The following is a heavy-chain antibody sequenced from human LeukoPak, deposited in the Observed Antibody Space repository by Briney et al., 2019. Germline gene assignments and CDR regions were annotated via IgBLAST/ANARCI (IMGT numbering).Heavy chain of an antibody. CDR3: ARVAVARYYYYYYMDV. J-gene: IGHJ6*03. V-gene: IGHV4-39*07. D-gene: IGHD6-19*01. CDR2: INHSGST. Sequence: SETLSLTCTVSGGSISSSSYYWSWIRQPPGKGLEWIGEINHSGSTNYNPSLKSRVTISVDTSKNQFSLKLSSVTAADTAVYYCARVAVARYYYYYYMDVWGKGTTVTVSS. CDR1: GGSISSSSYY.